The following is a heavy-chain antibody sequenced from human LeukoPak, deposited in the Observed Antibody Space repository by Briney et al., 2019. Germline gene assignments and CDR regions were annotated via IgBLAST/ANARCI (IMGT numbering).Heavy chain of an antibody. D-gene: IGHD6-19*01. CDR1: GYTLTELS. J-gene: IGHJ4*02. V-gene: IGHV1-24*01. CDR3: ATGWTYSSGWYLDY. CDR2: FDPEDGET. Sequence: ALVKVSCKVSGYTLTELSMHWVRQAPGKGLEWMGGFDPEDGETIYAQKFQGRVTMTEDTSTDTAYMELSGLRSEDTAVYYCATGWTYSSGWYLDYWGQGTLVTVSS.